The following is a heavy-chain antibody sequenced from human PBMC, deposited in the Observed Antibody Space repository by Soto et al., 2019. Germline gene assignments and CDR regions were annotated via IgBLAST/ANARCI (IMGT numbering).Heavy chain of an antibody. CDR3: TTDNTIYSYGFFDY. V-gene: IGHV3-15*07. CDR1: GFTFSNAW. CDR2: IKSKTDGGTT. Sequence: GGSLRLSCAASGFTFSNAWMNWVRQAPGKGLEWVGRIKSKTDGGTTDYAAPVKGRFTISRDDSKNTLYLQMNSLKTEDTAVYYCTTDNTIYSYGFFDYWGQGTLVTVSS. D-gene: IGHD5-18*01. J-gene: IGHJ4*02.